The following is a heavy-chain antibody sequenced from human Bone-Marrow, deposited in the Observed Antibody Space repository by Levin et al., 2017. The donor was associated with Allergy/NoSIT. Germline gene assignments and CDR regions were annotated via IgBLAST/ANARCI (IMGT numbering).Heavy chain of an antibody. J-gene: IGHJ3*02. V-gene: IGHV3-49*03. CDR2: IRSEGYGGTT. CDR1: GFTVGDYA. Sequence: GGSLRLSCTASGFTVGDYAMSWFRQAPGKGLEWISFIRSEGYGGTTEYAASVKGRFTISRDDSKSIAYLQMDSLTIEDTAVYYCARGSVKYSYGDAFYIWGQGTLVTVSS. CDR3: ARGSVKYSYGDAFYI. D-gene: IGHD5-18*01.